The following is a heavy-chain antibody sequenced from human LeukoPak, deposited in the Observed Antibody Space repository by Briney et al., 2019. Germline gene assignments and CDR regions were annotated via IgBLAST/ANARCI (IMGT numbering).Heavy chain of an antibody. CDR2: ISDSAGST. J-gene: IGHJ4*02. Sequence: GGSLRLSCAASGFTFSAYAMSWVRQAPGKGLEWVSSISDSAGSTYYAASVTGRFTISRDNSKNTLYLQMNSLRAEDTAVYYCAKDKRYSYGIFDYWGQGTLVTVSS. CDR1: GFTFSAYA. CDR3: AKDKRYSYGIFDY. D-gene: IGHD5-18*01. V-gene: IGHV3-23*01.